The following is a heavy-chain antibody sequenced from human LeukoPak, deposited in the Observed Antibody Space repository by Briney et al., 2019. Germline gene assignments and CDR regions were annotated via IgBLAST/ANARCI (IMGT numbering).Heavy chain of an antibody. J-gene: IGHJ4*02. CDR1: GFTFSTYA. D-gene: IGHD4-23*01. Sequence: GGSLRLSCAASGFTFSTYAMHWVRQAPGKGLEWVAVIPYGGSNKYYADSVKGRFTISRENSKNRLYLQMNSLRAEDTAVYYCARAEGYGGELDSWGQGTLVTVSS. V-gene: IGHV3-30*04. CDR2: IPYGGSNK. CDR3: ARAEGYGGELDS.